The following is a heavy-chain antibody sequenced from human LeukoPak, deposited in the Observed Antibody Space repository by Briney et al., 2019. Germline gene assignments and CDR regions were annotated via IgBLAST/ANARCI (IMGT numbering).Heavy chain of an antibody. J-gene: IGHJ5*02. D-gene: IGHD2-15*01. Sequence: ASVKVSCKASGGTFSSYAISWVRQAPGQGLEWMGGIIPIFGTANYAQKFQGRVTITTDESTSTAYMELSSPRSEDTAVYYCARGVVVAATPKWFDPWGQGTLVTVSS. CDR3: ARGVVVAATPKWFDP. CDR1: GGTFSSYA. V-gene: IGHV1-69*05. CDR2: IIPIFGTA.